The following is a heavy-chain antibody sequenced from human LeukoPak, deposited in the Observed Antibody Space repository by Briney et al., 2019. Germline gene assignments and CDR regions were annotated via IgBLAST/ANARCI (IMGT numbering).Heavy chain of an antibody. Sequence: SETLSLTCTVSGASISNYYWSWIRQPPGKGLDWIAYMYYSGSTNYNPSLKSRVTISLDTSKNQFSLKLSSVTAADTAVYYCARHDLGYCSGGPCPYYFDSWGQGTLVTVSS. V-gene: IGHV4-59*01. CDR2: MYYSGST. CDR3: ARHDLGYCSGGPCPYYFDS. CDR1: GASISNYY. J-gene: IGHJ4*02. D-gene: IGHD2-15*01.